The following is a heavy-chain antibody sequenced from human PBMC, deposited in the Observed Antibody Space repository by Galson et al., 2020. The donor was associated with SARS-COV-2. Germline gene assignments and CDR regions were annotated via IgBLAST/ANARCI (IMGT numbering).Heavy chain of an antibody. CDR1: GGSISSSSYY. D-gene: IGHD4-17*01. J-gene: IGHJ6*03. CDR3: ARVKYDYPYYYYMDV. CDR2: IYYSGST. V-gene: IGHV4-39*07. Sequence: SETLSLTCTVSGGSISSSSYYWGWIRQPPGKGLEWIGSIYYSGSTYYNPSLKSRVTILVDTSKNQFSLKLSSVTAADTAVYYCARVKYDYPYYYYMDVWGKGTTVTVSS.